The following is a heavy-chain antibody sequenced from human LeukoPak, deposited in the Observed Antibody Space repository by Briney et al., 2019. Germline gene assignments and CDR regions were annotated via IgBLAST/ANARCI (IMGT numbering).Heavy chain of an antibody. CDR3: AKDGGTVCHVINYSFDS. J-gene: IGHJ4*02. Sequence: GGSLRLSCAASGFTFDTYAMHWVRQAPGKGLEWVAIMCSDGSDKYHVNSVEGRFTISRDTSKNTLYLQMNNLRTEDTAVYYCAKDGGTVCHVINYSFDSWGQGTLVTVSS. D-gene: IGHD1-1*01. CDR2: MCSDGSDK. V-gene: IGHV3-30*02. CDR1: GFTFDTYA.